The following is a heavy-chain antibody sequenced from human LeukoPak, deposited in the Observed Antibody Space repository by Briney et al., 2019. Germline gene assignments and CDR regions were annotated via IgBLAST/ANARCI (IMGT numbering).Heavy chain of an antibody. V-gene: IGHV3-48*04. J-gene: IGHJ6*02. CDR3: ARDLAAGTAA. CDR2: TSSSSSTI. Sequence: GGSLRLSCAASGFTFSSYSMNWVRQAPGKGLEWVSYTSSSSSTIYYADSVKGRFTISRDNAKNSLYLQMNSLRAEDTALYYCARDLAAGTAAWGQGTTVTVSS. CDR1: GFTFSSYS. D-gene: IGHD6-13*01.